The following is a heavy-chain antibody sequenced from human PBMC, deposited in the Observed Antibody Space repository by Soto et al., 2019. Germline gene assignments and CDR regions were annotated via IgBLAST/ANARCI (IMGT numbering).Heavy chain of an antibody. Sequence: QVQLVEAGGGGVQPGRSLRLSCSASGFTFSIHCMHWVLQAPGKGLEWVSLVWYDGSNENYADSVKGRFTVSRDNSKNTLYLEMNSLTAEDTAVYYCARAPKLCYVGSQYDYWGPGTLVTVSS. V-gene: IGHV3-33*01. D-gene: IGHD3-10*02. CDR3: ARAPKLCYVGSQYDY. J-gene: IGHJ4*02. CDR1: GFTFSIHC. CDR2: VWYDGSNE.